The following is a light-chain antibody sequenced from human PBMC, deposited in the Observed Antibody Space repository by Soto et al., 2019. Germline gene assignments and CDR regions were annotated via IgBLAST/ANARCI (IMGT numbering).Light chain of an antibody. CDR1: SSDVGAYNY. Sequence: QSALTQPASVSGSPGQSITISCTGTSSDVGAYNYVSWYQRHPGKAPKLMIYDVSNRPSGVSNRFSGSKSGNTASLTISGLQAEDEADYYCSSYTGSTTVVFGGGTKVTVL. V-gene: IGLV2-14*03. J-gene: IGLJ2*01. CDR2: DVS. CDR3: SSYTGSTTVV.